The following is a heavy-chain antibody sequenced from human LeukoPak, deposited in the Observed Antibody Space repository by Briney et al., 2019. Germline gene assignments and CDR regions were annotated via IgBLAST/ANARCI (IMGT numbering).Heavy chain of an antibody. V-gene: IGHV4-59*01. J-gene: IGHJ4*02. CDR2: IYYSGST. CDR3: ARAQPQIQLWFGELPYYFDY. Sequence: SETLSLTCTVSGGSISSYYWSWIRQPPGKGLEWIGYIYYSGSTNYNPSLKSRVTILVDTSKNQFSLKLSSVTAADTAVYYCARAQPQIQLWFGELPYYFDYWGQGTLVTVSS. D-gene: IGHD3-10*01. CDR1: GGSISSYY.